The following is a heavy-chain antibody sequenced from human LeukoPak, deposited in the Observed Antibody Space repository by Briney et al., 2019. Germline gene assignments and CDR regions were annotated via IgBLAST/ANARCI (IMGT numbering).Heavy chain of an antibody. V-gene: IGHV1-2*02. Sequence: ASVKVSCKASGYTFTGYYMHWVRQAPGQGLEWMGWINPNSGGTNYAQKFQGRVTMTRDTSISTAYMELSRLRSDDTAVYYCARDRTDNYDFWSGYRTNYYYYMDVWGKGTTVTVSS. CDR1: GYTFTGYY. D-gene: IGHD3-3*01. CDR2: INPNSGGT. J-gene: IGHJ6*03. CDR3: ARDRTDNYDFWSGYRTNYYYYMDV.